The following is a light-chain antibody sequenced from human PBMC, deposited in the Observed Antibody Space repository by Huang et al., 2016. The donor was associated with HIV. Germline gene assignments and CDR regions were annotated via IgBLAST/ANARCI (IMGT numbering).Light chain of an antibody. CDR3: HHYSNWPPTWT. CDR2: GAS. CDR1: QSVAKH. Sequence: EIVMTQSPATLSVSPGERATLSCRASQSVAKHFAWYQQKPGQAPRLLLYGASTRATGIPARFSGSGSGTEFTLTISSLQSEDFAVYYCHHYSNWPPTWTFGQGTKVEIK. J-gene: IGKJ1*01. V-gene: IGKV3-15*01.